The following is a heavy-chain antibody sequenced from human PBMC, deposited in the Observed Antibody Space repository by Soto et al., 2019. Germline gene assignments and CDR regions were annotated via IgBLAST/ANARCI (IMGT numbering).Heavy chain of an antibody. Sequence: ASVKVSCKASGYPFASYVISWVRQPPGQGLEWLGWISVYNGNTNSAQKFQGRVIMTTDTSTSTAYMELMGLRSDDTAVYYCVRDPGSSFSCYICHYYGMDVWGQVTTVSVSS. J-gene: IGHJ6*02. V-gene: IGHV1-18*04. CDR1: GYPFASYV. CDR2: ISVYNGNT. CDR3: VRDPGSSFSCYICHYYGMDV. D-gene: IGHD2-2*02.